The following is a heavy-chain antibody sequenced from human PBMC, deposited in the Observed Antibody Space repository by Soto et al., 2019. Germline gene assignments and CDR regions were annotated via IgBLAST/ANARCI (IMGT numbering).Heavy chain of an antibody. V-gene: IGHV4-31*03. CDR3: ARDWQLWGRMDV. J-gene: IGHJ6*02. CDR1: GGSISSGGYY. D-gene: IGHD5-18*01. Sequence: QVQLQESGPGLVKPSQTLSLTCTVSGGSISSGGYYWSWIRQHPGKGLEWIGYIYYSGSTYYNPSLKSRVTIAVDSSKNQVSLKLSSVTAADTAVYYGARDWQLWGRMDVWGQGTTVTVSS. CDR2: IYYSGST.